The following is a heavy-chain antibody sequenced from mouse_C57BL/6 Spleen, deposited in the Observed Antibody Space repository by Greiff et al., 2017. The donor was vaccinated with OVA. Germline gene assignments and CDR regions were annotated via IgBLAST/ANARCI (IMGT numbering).Heavy chain of an antibody. CDR3: ASWGIYYYYSFAD. CDR1: GYTFTSYG. V-gene: IGHV1-50*01. J-gene: IGHJ3*01. Sequence: QVQLQQPGAELVRPGASVKMSCKTSGYTFTSYGMKWVKQRPGQGLEWIGEIDTADGYTNYNEKFTGKATLTVDTSSSTAYMQLSSLTSEDSAVYYCASWGIYYYYSFADWGQGPLVTVAA. CDR2: IDTADGYT. D-gene: IGHD1-1*01.